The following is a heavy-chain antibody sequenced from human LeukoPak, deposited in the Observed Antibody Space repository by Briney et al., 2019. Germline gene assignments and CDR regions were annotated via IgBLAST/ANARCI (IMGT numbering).Heavy chain of an antibody. CDR1: GFTFSSSV. CDR3: ARDQGGYSTDFDF. Sequence: GGSLRLSCAASGFTFSSSVMSWVRQAPGKGLEWVSTINGGGTRTYYAVSVNGRFVISRDNSMNTLYLQMNGLRAEDTTVYYCARDQGGYSTDFDFWGQGTLVTVSS. J-gene: IGHJ4*02. D-gene: IGHD5-12*01. CDR2: INGGGTRT. V-gene: IGHV3-23*01.